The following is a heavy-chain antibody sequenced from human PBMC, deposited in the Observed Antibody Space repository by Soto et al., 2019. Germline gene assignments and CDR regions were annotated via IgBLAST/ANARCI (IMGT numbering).Heavy chain of an antibody. CDR3: ASRPVTYYFDY. V-gene: IGHV3-30-3*01. CDR2: ISYDGSNK. Sequence: AGGSLRLSCAASGFTFSNYAMHWVRQAPGKGLEWVAVISYDGSNKYYADSVKGRFTISRDNSKNTLYLQMNSLRAEDTAVYYCASRPVTYYFDYWGQGTLVTVSS. CDR1: GFTFSNYA. J-gene: IGHJ4*02. D-gene: IGHD4-17*01.